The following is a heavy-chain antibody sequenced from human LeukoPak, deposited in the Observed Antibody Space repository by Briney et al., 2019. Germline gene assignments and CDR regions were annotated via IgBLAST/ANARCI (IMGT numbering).Heavy chain of an antibody. CDR1: GFTFSSYA. CDR2: ISYDGSNK. CDR3: ARDYTYSSGFEY. V-gene: IGHV3-30-3*01. D-gene: IGHD6-19*01. Sequence: GRSLRLSCAASGFTFSSYAMHWVRQAPGKGLEWVAVISYDGSNKYYADSVKGRFTISRDNSKNTLYLQMNSLRAGDTAVYYCARDYTYSSGFEYWGQGTLVTVSS. J-gene: IGHJ4*02.